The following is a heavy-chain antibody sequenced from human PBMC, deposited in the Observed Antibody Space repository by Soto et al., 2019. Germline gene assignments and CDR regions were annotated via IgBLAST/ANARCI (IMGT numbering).Heavy chain of an antibody. CDR3: ARDLRFLEWLSRTYYYGMDV. V-gene: IGHV1-69*13. J-gene: IGHJ6*02. CDR2: IIPIFGTA. CDR1: GCTFSSYA. D-gene: IGHD3-3*01. Sequence: SVKVSCKASGCTFSSYAISWVRQAPGQGLEWMGGIIPIFGTANYAQKFQGRVTITADESTSTAYMELSSLRSEDTAVYYCARDLRFLEWLSRTYYYGMDVWGQGTTVTVSS.